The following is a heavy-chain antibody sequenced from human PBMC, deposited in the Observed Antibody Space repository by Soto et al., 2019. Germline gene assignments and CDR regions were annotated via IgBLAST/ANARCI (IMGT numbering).Heavy chain of an antibody. J-gene: IGHJ5*02. CDR1: GFTFSRSA. V-gene: IGHV3-23*01. Sequence: EVQLLESGGGLVQPGGSLRLSCAASGFTFSRSAMGWVRQAPGKGLEWVSSISGSGRDTYYPDAVRGRFTVSRDNSKSTLYLEMNSRSTEATGLYYCARDIRPASSGGNYRWFDPWAREPRSPSPQ. CDR2: ISGSGRDT. D-gene: IGHD3-16*01. CDR3: ARDIRPASSGGNYRWFDP.